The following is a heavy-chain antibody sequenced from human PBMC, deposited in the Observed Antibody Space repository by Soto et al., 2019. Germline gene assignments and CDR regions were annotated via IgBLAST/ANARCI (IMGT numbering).Heavy chain of an antibody. CDR3: ARQASGWSERASFDY. CDR1: GGSISSSSYY. CDR2: IYYSGST. Sequence: SETLSLTCTVSGGSISSSSYYWGWIRQPPGKGLEWIGSIYYSGSTYYNPSLKSRVTISVDTSKNQFSLKLSSVTAADTAVYYCARQASGWSERASFDYWGQGTLVTVSS. J-gene: IGHJ4*02. V-gene: IGHV4-39*01. D-gene: IGHD6-19*01.